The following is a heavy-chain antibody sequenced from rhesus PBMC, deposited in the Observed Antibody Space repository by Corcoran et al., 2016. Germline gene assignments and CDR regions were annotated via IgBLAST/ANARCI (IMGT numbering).Heavy chain of an antibody. CDR1: GFTFDDYA. V-gene: IGHV3-201*01. Sequence: EVQLVESGGGVVQPGGSLRLSCAASGFTFDDYAMHWVRQAPGKGLEWVSGISLSGGTTNYADSVKGQFTISRDNAKNSLYLQMGSLRAEDTALYYCARVRPTGVIIGYFDYWGQGVLVTVSS. CDR2: ISLSGGTT. D-gene: IGHD3-34*01. J-gene: IGHJ4*01. CDR3: ARVRPTGVIIGYFDY.